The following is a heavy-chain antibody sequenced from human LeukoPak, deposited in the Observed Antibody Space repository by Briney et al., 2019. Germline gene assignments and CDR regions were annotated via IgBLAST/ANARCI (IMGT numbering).Heavy chain of an antibody. CDR1: GGSISSGGYY. Sequence: SETLSLTCTVSGGSISSGGYYWSWIRQHPGKGLEWIGYIYYSGSTYYNPSLKSRVTISVDTSKNQFSLKLSSATAADTAVYYCARELDYGDYGGFDYWGQGTLVTVSS. CDR2: IYYSGST. CDR3: ARELDYGDYGGFDY. J-gene: IGHJ4*02. V-gene: IGHV4-31*03. D-gene: IGHD4-17*01.